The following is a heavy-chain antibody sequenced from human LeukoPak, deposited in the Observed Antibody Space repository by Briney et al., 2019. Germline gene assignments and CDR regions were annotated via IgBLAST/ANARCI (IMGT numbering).Heavy chain of an antibody. CDR1: GFTFDDYG. D-gene: IGHD1-26*01. V-gene: IGHV3-9*01. CDR2: ITWNSGSK. J-gene: IGHJ3*02. Sequence: PGRSLRLSCAGSGFTFDDYGMHWVRQAPGKGLEWVSGITWNSGSKGYADSVKGRFTISRDNAKNSLYLQMNSLRAEDTALYYCASGSGSYSSDAFDIWGQGTMVTVSS. CDR3: ASGSGSYSSDAFDI.